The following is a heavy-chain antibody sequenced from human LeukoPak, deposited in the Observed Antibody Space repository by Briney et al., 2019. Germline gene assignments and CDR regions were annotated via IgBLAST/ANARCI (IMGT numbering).Heavy chain of an antibody. J-gene: IGHJ4*02. V-gene: IGHV3-74*01. CDR2: INSDGSST. CDR3: ARALAVAGTGGYY. CDR1: GFTFSSYW. D-gene: IGHD6-19*01. Sequence: PGGSLRLSCAASGFTFSSYWMLWVRQDPGKGLVWVSRINSDGSSTSYADSVKGRFTISRDNAKNTLYLQMNSLRAEDTAVYYCARALAVAGTGGYYWGQGTLVTVSS.